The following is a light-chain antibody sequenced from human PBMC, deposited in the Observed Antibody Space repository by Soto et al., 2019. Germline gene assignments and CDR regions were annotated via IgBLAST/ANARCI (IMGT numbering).Light chain of an antibody. V-gene: IGLV3-9*01. CDR1: NIGTKS. CDR2: RDN. CDR3: QVWDSSTVV. Sequence: SYELTQPLSVSVALGQTARITCGGNNIGTKSVPWYQQKPGQAPVLVIYRDNNRPSRIPERFSGSNSGNTATLTISRAQAGDEADYSCQVWDSSTVVFGGGTKLTVL. J-gene: IGLJ2*01.